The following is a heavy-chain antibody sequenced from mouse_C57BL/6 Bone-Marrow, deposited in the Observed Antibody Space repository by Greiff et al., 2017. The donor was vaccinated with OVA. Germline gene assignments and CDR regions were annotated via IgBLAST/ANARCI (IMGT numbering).Heavy chain of an antibody. CDR1: GYTFTSYW. Sequence: QVQLQQPGAELVRPGSSVKLSCKASGYTFTSYWMHWVKQRPIQGLEWIGNIDPSDSETHYNQKFKDRATLTVDKSSSTAYMQLSSLTSEDSAVYYCARSTVVEDWYFDVWGTGTTVTVSS. CDR2: IDPSDSET. J-gene: IGHJ1*03. V-gene: IGHV1-52*01. CDR3: ARSTVVEDWYFDV. D-gene: IGHD1-1*01.